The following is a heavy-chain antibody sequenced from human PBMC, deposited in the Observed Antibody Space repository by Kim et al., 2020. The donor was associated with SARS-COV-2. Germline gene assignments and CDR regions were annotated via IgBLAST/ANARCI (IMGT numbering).Heavy chain of an antibody. D-gene: IGHD3-10*01. V-gene: IGHV3-23*01. J-gene: IGHJ4*02. CDR3: AKDHFGMTSDYFDY. Sequence: GGSLRLSCAASGFRFSSYAMSWVRQAPGKGLEWVSTISGSGGSTYYADSVKDRFTISRDNSKNTLYLQMNSLSAEDTAVYYCAKDHFGMTSDYFDYWGQGTLVTVSS. CDR2: ISGSGGST. CDR1: GFRFSSYA.